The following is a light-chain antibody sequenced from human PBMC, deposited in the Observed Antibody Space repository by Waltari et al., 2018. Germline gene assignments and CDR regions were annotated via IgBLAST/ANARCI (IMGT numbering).Light chain of an antibody. V-gene: IGLV2-14*01. CDR1: DSDVGAYDF. J-gene: IGLJ1*01. CDR2: EVS. Sequence: QSALTQPASVSGSPGQSITISCSGTDSDVGAYDFVSWYQQHPGKAPHLIISEVSNRYSGMSNRFSACKSGDTASLTISGLQAEDDADEYCSSYTTGSAPGVFGTGTRVTVL. CDR3: SSYTTGSAPGV.